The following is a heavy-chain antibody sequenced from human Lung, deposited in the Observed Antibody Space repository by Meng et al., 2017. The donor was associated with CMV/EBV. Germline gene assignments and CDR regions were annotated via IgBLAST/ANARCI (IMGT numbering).Heavy chain of an antibody. Sequence: VQLVQAGAEVKKPGASVKASRKASGYTFTGYYMHWLRQAPGQGLEWVGRITPSSGGTTYAQKFQGRVTMTRDTSISTAYMELSSLRSDDAAIYYCVRANLGSADYWGQGTLVTVSS. D-gene: IGHD7-27*01. CDR2: ITPSSGGT. J-gene: IGHJ4*02. V-gene: IGHV1-2*06. CDR1: GYTFTGYY. CDR3: VRANLGSADY.